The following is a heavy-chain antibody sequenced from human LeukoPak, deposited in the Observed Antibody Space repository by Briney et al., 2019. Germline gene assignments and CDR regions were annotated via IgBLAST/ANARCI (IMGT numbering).Heavy chain of an antibody. CDR3: ARDGGSSSWYDYYYYMDV. Sequence: PSETLSLTCAVYGGSFSGYYWSWIRQPPGKGLEWIGEINHSGSTNYNPSLKSRVTISVDTSKNQFSLKLSSVTAADTAVYYCARDGGSSSWYDYYYYMDVWGKGTTVTVSS. CDR1: GGSFSGYY. J-gene: IGHJ6*03. D-gene: IGHD6-13*01. CDR2: INHSGST. V-gene: IGHV4-34*01.